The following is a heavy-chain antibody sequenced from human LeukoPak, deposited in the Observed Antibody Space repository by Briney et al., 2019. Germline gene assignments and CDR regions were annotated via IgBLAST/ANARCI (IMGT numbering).Heavy chain of an antibody. Sequence: PGESLRLSGAASGFTFSIYSMNWVRQAPGKGLEWVSSIISSSSHMYYADSVKGRFTISRDNAKNSLYLQMNSLRAEDTAVYYCATTRAPSNGRVLYYMDVWGKGTTVTVSS. CDR1: GFTFSIYS. CDR3: ATTRAPSNGRVLYYMDV. J-gene: IGHJ6*03. V-gene: IGHV3-21*01. CDR2: IISSSSHM. D-gene: IGHD1-1*01.